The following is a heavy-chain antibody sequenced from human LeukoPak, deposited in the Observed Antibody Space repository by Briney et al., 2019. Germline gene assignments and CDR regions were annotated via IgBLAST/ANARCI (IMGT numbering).Heavy chain of an antibody. D-gene: IGHD3-22*01. Sequence: ASVKVSCKVSDYTFTSYGISWVRQAPGQGLEWMGWISAYNGNTNYAQKLQGRVTMTTDTSTSTAYMELRSLRSDDTAVYYCARDSDYYYDSSAWGFDYWGQGTLVTVSS. CDR1: DYTFTSYG. CDR3: ARDSDYYYDSSAWGFDY. V-gene: IGHV1-18*01. CDR2: ISAYNGNT. J-gene: IGHJ4*02.